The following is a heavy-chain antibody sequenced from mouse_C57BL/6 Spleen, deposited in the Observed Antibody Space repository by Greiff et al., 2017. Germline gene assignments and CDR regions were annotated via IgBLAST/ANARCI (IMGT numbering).Heavy chain of an antibody. CDR1: GFTFSSYT. V-gene: IGHV5-9*01. J-gene: IGHJ4*01. CDR2: ISGGGGNT. D-gene: IGHD1-1*01. CDR3: ARGDGSRRYYAMDY. Sequence: EVKLVESGGGLVKPGGSLKLSCAASGFTFSSYTMSWVRQTPEKRLEWVATISGGGGNTYYPDSVKGRFTISRDNAKNTLYLQMSSLRSEDTALYYCARGDGSRRYYAMDYWGQGTSVTVSS.